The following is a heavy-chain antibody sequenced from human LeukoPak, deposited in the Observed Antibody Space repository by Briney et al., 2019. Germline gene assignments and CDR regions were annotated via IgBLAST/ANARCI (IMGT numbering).Heavy chain of an antibody. CDR2: IWYDGSNK. CDR1: GFTFSRYG. J-gene: IGHJ3*02. CDR3: ARESVASDAFDI. D-gene: IGHD5-12*01. Sequence: GRSLRLFCAASGFTFSRYGMHWVRQAPGKGLEWVAVIWYDGSNKYYADSVKGRFTISRDNSKNTLYLQMNSLRAEDTAVYYCARESVASDAFDIWGQGTMVTVSS. V-gene: IGHV3-33*01.